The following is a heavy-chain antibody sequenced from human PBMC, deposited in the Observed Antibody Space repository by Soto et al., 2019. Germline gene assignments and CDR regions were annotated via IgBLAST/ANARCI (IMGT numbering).Heavy chain of an antibody. D-gene: IGHD6-13*01. V-gene: IGHV5-51*01. J-gene: IGHJ6*02. CDR3: ARRGPAAAGKVYYYGMDV. CDR1: GYSFTSYW. Sequence: GESLKISCKGSGYSFTSYWIGWVRQMPGKGLEWMGIIYPGDSDTRYSPSFQGQVTISADKSISTAYLQWSSLKASDTAMYHCARRGPAAAGKVYYYGMDVWGQGTTVTVSS. CDR2: IYPGDSDT.